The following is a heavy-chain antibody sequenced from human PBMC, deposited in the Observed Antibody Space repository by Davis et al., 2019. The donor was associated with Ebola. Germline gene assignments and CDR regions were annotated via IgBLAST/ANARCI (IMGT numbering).Heavy chain of an antibody. CDR1: GGSISSSNW. CDR2: IYHSGST. D-gene: IGHD6-19*01. V-gene: IGHV4-4*02. Sequence: PSETLSLTCAVSGGSISSSNWWRWVRQPPGKGLEWIGEIYHSGSTNYNPSLKSRVTISVDTSKNQFSLKLSSVTAADTAVYYCARSSGWTSALAFDYWGQGTLVTVSS. CDR3: ARSSGWTSALAFDY. J-gene: IGHJ4*02.